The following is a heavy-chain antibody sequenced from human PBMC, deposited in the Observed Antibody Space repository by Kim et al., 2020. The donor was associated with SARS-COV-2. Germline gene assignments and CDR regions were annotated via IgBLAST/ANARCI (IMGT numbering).Heavy chain of an antibody. CDR3: ARDSGYYYDSSGYYWES. J-gene: IGHJ5*02. Sequence: SVKVSCKASGGTFSSYAISWVRQAPGQGLEWMGGIIPIFGTANYAQKFQGRVTITADESTSTAYMELSSLRSEDTAVYYCARDSGYYYDSSGYYWESWGQGTLVTVSS. D-gene: IGHD3-22*01. V-gene: IGHV1-69*13. CDR2: IIPIFGTA. CDR1: GGTFSSYA.